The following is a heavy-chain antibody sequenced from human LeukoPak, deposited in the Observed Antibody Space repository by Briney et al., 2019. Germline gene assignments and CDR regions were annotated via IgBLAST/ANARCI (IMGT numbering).Heavy chain of an antibody. D-gene: IGHD3-22*01. J-gene: IGHJ4*02. CDR3: ARGAGYYYDSSGYVDY. Sequence: ASVKVSCKASGYTFTGYYMHWVRQAPGQGLEWMGWINTNTGNPTYAQGFTGRFVFSLDTSVSTAYLQISSLKAEDTAVYYCARGAGYYYDSSGYVDYWGQGTLVTVSS. CDR1: GYTFTGYY. V-gene: IGHV7-4-1*02. CDR2: INTNTGNP.